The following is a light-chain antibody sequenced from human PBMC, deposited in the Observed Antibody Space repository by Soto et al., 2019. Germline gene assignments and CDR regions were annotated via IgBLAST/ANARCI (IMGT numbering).Light chain of an antibody. Sequence: QSALTQPRSVSGSPGQSVTISCTGTSSDVGGYNYVSWYQQHPGKAPKLIIYDVSGRPSGVPDRFSGSKSGNTASLTISGLQAEDEAEYYCCAYAGSYTFDVVFGGGTQLTVL. J-gene: IGLJ2*01. V-gene: IGLV2-11*01. CDR1: SSDVGGYNY. CDR2: DVS. CDR3: CAYAGSYTFDVV.